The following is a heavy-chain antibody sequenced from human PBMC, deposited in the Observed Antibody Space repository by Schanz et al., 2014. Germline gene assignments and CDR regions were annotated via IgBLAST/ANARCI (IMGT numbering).Heavy chain of an antibody. CDR3: ESAPPLVRGIAGWFGP. Sequence: EVQLVESGGGLIQPGGSLRLSCAVSGFTVNTNYMSWVRQAPGKGLEWISSMYINSGSTQYADSVKGRFIISRDSSKNTXFSQMNRLSPENTAVYFCESAPPLVRGIAGWFGPWGQGSLVTVSS. CDR1: GFTVNTNY. D-gene: IGHD3-10*01. CDR2: MYINSGST. V-gene: IGHV3-53*01. J-gene: IGHJ5*02.